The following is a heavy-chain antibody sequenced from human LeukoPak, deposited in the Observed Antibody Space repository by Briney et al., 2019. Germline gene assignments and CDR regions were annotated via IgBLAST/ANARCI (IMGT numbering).Heavy chain of an antibody. CDR2: IYTSGST. CDR1: GGSISSSSYY. V-gene: IGHV4-61*02. Sequence: SETLSLTCTVSGGSISSSSYYWSWFRQPAEKGLEWIGRIYTSGSTYYNPSLKSRVTISVDTSKNQFSLRLSSVTAADTAVYYCARDMYYFDYWGQGTLVTVSS. D-gene: IGHD3-10*02. J-gene: IGHJ4*02. CDR3: ARDMYYFDY.